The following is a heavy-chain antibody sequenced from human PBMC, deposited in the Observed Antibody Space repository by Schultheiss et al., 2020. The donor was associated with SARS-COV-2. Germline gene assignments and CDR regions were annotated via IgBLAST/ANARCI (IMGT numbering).Heavy chain of an antibody. J-gene: IGHJ6*02. Sequence: GGSLRLSCAASGFTFSDYYMNWIRQAPGKGLEWVSAISGSGGSTYYADSVKGRFTISRDNSKNTLYLQMNSLRAEDTAVYYCAKGAGWRNYYYYYGMDVWGQGTTVTVSS. CDR3: AKGAGWRNYYYYYGMDV. D-gene: IGHD6-19*01. CDR1: GFTFSDYY. V-gene: IGHV3-23*01. CDR2: ISGSGGST.